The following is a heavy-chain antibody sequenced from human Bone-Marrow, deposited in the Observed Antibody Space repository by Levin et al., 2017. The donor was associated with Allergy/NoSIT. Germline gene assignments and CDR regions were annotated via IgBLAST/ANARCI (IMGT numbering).Heavy chain of an antibody. CDR1: GEARSRGGEE. D-gene: IGHD2-21*01. Sequence: SETLSLKGGGEGEARSRGGEEGKGRRKQPGKGLEWIGYIYHSGRPFYHPSLKSRVTISLDGSKNQFSLKLSSVTAADTAVYFCVREQLPYSFDYWGPGILVTVSS. CDR2: IYHSGRP. V-gene: IGHV4-30-2*01. CDR3: VREQLPYSFDY. J-gene: IGHJ4*02.